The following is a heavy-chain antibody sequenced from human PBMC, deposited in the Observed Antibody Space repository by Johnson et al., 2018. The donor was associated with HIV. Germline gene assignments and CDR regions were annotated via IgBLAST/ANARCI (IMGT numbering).Heavy chain of an antibody. Sequence: VQLVESGGGLVQPGRSLRLSCTASGFTFGDYAMSWVRQAPGKGLEWVGFIRSKAYGGTTEYAASVKGRFTISRDDSKSTLYLQMNSLKIEDTAVYYCTTTYSSSWYGPGHHDNDAFDIWGQGTMVTVSS. CDR2: IRSKAYGGTT. CDR1: GFTFGDYA. J-gene: IGHJ3*02. CDR3: TTTYSSSWYGPGHHDNDAFDI. D-gene: IGHD6-13*01. V-gene: IGHV3-49*04.